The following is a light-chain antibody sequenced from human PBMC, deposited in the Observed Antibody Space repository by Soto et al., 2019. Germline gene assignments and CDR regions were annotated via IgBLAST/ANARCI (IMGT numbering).Light chain of an antibody. CDR1: QSVSSY. V-gene: IGKV3-11*01. Sequence: ETVLTHSPATLSLSPGERATLSCRTSQSVSSYLAWYQQKPGQAPRLLIYDASNRATGIPARFSGSGSGTDFTLTISSLEPADFAVYYCQQRSNWPLNFGGGTKVDIK. J-gene: IGKJ4*01. CDR3: QQRSNWPLN. CDR2: DAS.